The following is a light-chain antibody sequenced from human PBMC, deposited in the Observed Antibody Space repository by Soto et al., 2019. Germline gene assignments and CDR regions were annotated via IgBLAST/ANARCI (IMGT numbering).Light chain of an antibody. Sequence: DIQMTQSTSSLSASVGDRVTITCRASQSISSYLNWYQQKPGKAPKLLIYAASSLQSGVPSRFSGSGSGTDFTLTISSLQPEDFATYYCQQSYSTPRTFGQGAKVAIK. CDR2: AAS. J-gene: IGKJ1*01. CDR1: QSISSY. CDR3: QQSYSTPRT. V-gene: IGKV1-39*01.